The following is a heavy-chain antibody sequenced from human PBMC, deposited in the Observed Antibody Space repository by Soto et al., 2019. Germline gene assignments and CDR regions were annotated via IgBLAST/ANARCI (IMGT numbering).Heavy chain of an antibody. D-gene: IGHD6-19*01. CDR3: AKDAGSGWTFDY. CDR2: ITYNGGRT. V-gene: IGHV3-23*01. Sequence: GGSLRLSCAASGFIFSGYAMSGVRQAPGKGPEWVSVITYNGGRTYYPDSVKGRFTISRDNSKNMLYLLMNSLRAEDTALYYCAKDAGSGWTFDYWGLGTLVTVSS. J-gene: IGHJ4*02. CDR1: GFIFSGYA.